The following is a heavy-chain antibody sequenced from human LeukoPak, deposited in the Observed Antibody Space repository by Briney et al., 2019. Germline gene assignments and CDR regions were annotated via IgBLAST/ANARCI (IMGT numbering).Heavy chain of an antibody. CDR1: GGSISSYY. CDR2: IDTSGST. D-gene: IGHD1-26*01. Sequence: PSETLSLTCTVSGGSISSYYWSWIRQPAGKGLEWIGRIDTSGSTNYNPSLKSRVTMSVDTSKNQFSLKLSSVTAADTAVYYCARVRSLWEPTRFSGGYYFDYWGQGTLVTVSS. J-gene: IGHJ4*02. CDR3: ARVRSLWEPTRFSGGYYFDY. V-gene: IGHV4-4*07.